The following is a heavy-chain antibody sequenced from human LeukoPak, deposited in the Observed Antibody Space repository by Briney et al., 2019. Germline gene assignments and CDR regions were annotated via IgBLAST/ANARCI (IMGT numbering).Heavy chain of an antibody. J-gene: IGHJ4*02. CDR1: GGSISSGAYY. CDR2: IYHSGST. V-gene: IGHV4-30-2*01. CDR3: ATAGQDFDY. Sequence: SETLSLTCTVSGGSISSGAYYWSWIRQPPGKGLEWIGYIYHSGSTYYNPSLKSRVTISVDKSKNQFSLKLSSVTAADTAVYYCATAGQDFDYWGQGTLVTVSS.